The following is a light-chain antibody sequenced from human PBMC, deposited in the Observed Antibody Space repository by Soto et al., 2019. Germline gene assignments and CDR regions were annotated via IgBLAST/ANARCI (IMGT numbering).Light chain of an antibody. CDR3: SSYTTISTVV. Sequence: QPVLTQPASVSGSPGQSITISCTGTSSDVGGYDSVSWYQQHPGKAPKLMIYDVNNRPSGVSNRFSGSKSGNTASLTISGLQAADEADYYCSSYTTISTVVFGGGTKLTVL. CDR2: DVN. J-gene: IGLJ2*01. V-gene: IGLV2-14*03. CDR1: SSDVGGYDS.